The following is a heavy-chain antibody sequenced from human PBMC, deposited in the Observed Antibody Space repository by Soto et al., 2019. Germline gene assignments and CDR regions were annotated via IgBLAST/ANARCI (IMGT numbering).Heavy chain of an antibody. Sequence: EVQLVESGGGLVQPGGSLRLSCAASGFTVSSNYMSWVRQAPGKGLEWVSVIYSGGSTYYADSVKGRFTSSRDNSKNTLYLQMNSLRAEDTAVYYCARDQGFGGDYGRGMDVWGQGTTVTVSS. J-gene: IGHJ6*02. D-gene: IGHD4-17*01. CDR2: IYSGGST. V-gene: IGHV3-66*01. CDR3: ARDQGFGGDYGRGMDV. CDR1: GFTVSSNY.